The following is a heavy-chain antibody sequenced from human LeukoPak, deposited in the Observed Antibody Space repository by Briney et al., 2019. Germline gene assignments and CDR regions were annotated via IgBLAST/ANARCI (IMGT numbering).Heavy chain of an antibody. D-gene: IGHD3-16*01. CDR2: ISSSGST. CDR1: GGSISSSSYS. CDR3: ARVSWPGRGSRFDP. Sequence: PSETLSLTCTVSGGSISSSSYSWSWIRQPPGKGLEWIGYISSSGSTNYSPSLKGRVTISVDTSKNQFSLKLSSVTAADTAVYYCARVSWPGRGSRFDPWGQGTLVTVSS. V-gene: IGHV4-61*01. J-gene: IGHJ5*02.